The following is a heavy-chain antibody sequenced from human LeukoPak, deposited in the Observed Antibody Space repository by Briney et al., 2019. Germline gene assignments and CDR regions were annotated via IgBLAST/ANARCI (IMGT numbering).Heavy chain of an antibody. CDR1: GFTFSDHY. CDR3: ARVSGGGYFQH. V-gene: IGHV3-72*01. CDR2: TRDKANRYTT. J-gene: IGHJ1*01. D-gene: IGHD2-8*02. Sequence: GGSLRLSCAASGFTFSDHYMDWVRQAPGKGVEWVGRTRDKANRYTTEYAASVKGRFTISRDDSKNSLYLQMNSLKTEDTAVYYCARVSGGGYFQHWGQGTLVTVSS.